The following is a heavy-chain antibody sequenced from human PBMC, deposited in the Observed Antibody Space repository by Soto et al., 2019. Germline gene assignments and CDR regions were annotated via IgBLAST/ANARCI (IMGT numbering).Heavy chain of an antibody. V-gene: IGHV3-23*01. CDR2: ISGDGRT. J-gene: IGHJ4*03. CDR3: ARDTGLAPTVWGY. D-gene: IGHD7-27*01. CDR1: GFTFSDYV. Sequence: GESLKISCVASGFTFSDYVMTWVRQAPGKGLEWVAAISGDGRTHYESSMTGRFIISRDNSQATLYLHVSSLRAADTALYYCARDTGLAPTVWGYWGHGTQVTVSS.